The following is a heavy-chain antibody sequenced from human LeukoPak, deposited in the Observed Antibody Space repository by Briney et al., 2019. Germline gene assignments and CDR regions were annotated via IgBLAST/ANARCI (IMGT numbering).Heavy chain of an antibody. Sequence: GLSLRLSCAASGFTFSTYAMHWVRQTPGKGLEYVSAISTNGGGTYYANSVKGRFTISRDNSKNTLYLQMGSLRAEDMAVYYCARYCSGVSCYSGYDYWGQGTLVTVSS. J-gene: IGHJ4*02. V-gene: IGHV3-64*01. CDR1: GFTFSTYA. D-gene: IGHD2-15*01. CDR2: ISTNGGGT. CDR3: ARYCSGVSCYSGYDY.